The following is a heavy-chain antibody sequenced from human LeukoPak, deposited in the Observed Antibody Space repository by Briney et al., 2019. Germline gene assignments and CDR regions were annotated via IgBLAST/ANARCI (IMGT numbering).Heavy chain of an antibody. CDR2: ISGNGDNT. D-gene: IGHD2-21*02. CDR3: AKEGRYGDLDY. J-gene: IGHJ4*02. Sequence: GGSLRLSCAASGFTFSDFAMSWVRQAPGKGLEWVSAISGNGDNTYYADSVKGRFTISRDNSKNTLYLQMNSLRAEDTAVYYCAKEGRYGDLDYWGQGTLVTVSS. CDR1: GFTFSDFA. V-gene: IGHV3-23*01.